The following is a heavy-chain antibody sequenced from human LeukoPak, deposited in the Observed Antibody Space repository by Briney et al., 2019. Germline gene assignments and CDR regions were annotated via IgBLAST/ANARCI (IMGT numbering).Heavy chain of an antibody. CDR2: IYYSGST. CDR3: ARELSKYYYDSSGYYYGYFDY. V-gene: IGHV4-30-4*08. J-gene: IGHJ4*02. Sequence: SETLSLTCTVSGDSISSSNSYRGWIRQPPGKGLEWIGYIYYSGSTYYNPSFKSRVTISVDTSKNQFSLKLSSVTAADTAVYYCARELSKYYYDSSGYYYGYFDYWGQGTLVTVSS. CDR1: GDSISSSNSY. D-gene: IGHD3-22*01.